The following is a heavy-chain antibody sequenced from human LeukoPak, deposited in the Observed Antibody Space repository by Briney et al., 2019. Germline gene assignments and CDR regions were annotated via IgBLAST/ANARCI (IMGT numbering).Heavy chain of an antibody. Sequence: PGGSLRLSCSASGFTFSDSAMHWVRQASGKGLEWVGRIRNKVHSYATAYAASVQGRFTISRDDSKNTAYLQMNSLKPEDTAEYYCATSPSDSRGYFYIYSWGQGTLVTVSS. CDR2: IRNKVHSYAT. CDR3: ATSPSDSRGYFYIYS. J-gene: IGHJ4*02. D-gene: IGHD3-10*01. V-gene: IGHV3-73*01. CDR1: GFTFSDSA.